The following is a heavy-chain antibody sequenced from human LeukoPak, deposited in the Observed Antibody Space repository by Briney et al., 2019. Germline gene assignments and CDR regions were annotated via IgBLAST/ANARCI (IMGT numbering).Heavy chain of an antibody. V-gene: IGHV4-30-4*08. J-gene: IGHJ4*02. CDR3: ARDIAVAGLFDY. CDR1: GGSISSGDYY. D-gene: IGHD6-19*01. Sequence: SETLSLTCTVSGGSISSGDYYWSWIRQPPGKGLEWIGYIYYSGSTYYNPSLKSRVTTSVDTSKNQFSLKLSSVTAADTAVYYCARDIAVAGLFDYWGQGTLVTVSS. CDR2: IYYSGST.